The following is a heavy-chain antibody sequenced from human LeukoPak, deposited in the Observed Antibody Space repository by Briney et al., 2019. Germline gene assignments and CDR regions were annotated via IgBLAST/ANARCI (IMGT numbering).Heavy chain of an antibody. V-gene: IGHV1-69*04. Sequence: SVKVSCKASGGTFSKNAISWVRQAPGQGLEWMGRIFPVVGIAKYAQKFPDRVTITADHSTTTAYMDLSSLRSEDTAVYYCARVQAVGVPVAIDAYYNYGMDVWGQGTTVTVSS. CDR2: IFPVVGIA. J-gene: IGHJ6*02. CDR3: ARVQAVGVPVAIDAYYNYGMDV. D-gene: IGHD2-2*02. CDR1: GGTFSKNA.